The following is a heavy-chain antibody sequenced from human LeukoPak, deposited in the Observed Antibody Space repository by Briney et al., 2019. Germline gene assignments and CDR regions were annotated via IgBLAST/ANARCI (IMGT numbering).Heavy chain of an antibody. J-gene: IGHJ6*02. CDR1: GGTFSSYA. D-gene: IGHD1-26*01. Sequence: SVKVSCKASGGTFSSYAISWVRQAPGQGLEWMGRIIPILGIANYAQKFQGRVTITADKSTSTAYMELSSLRSDDTAVYYCANTVLAVGATYYYYYGMDVWGQGTTVTVSS. CDR2: IIPILGIA. V-gene: IGHV1-69*04. CDR3: ANTVLAVGATYYYYYGMDV.